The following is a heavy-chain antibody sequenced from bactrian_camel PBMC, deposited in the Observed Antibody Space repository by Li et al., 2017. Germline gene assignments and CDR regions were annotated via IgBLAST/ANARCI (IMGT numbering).Heavy chain of an antibody. CDR3: AADDAYCTGGYVRPRWVTDFGF. D-gene: IGHD1*01. Sequence: HVQLVESGGGSVQAGGSLTLSCAASGSYGWTYNTVCMGWFRQVPGTEREGIAVIDSDDTTSYADSVKGRFTISKDSAKNTLYLQMDNLKPEDTAKYYCAADDAYCTGGYVRPRWVTDFGFWGQGTQVTVS. J-gene: IGHJ6*01. CDR1: GSYGWTYNTVC. CDR2: IDSDDTT. V-gene: IGHV3S53*01.